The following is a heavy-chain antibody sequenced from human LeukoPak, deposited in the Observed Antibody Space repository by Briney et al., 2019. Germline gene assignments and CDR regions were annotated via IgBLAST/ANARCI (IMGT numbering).Heavy chain of an antibody. J-gene: IGHJ4*02. V-gene: IGHV4-39*01. CDR1: GGSISSSDSY. CDR3: GRHFPETGRDEQPLEY. CDR2: ICFSRTT. Sequence: KSSETLSLTCTVSGGSISSSDSYWAWVRQPPGKGLEWIGSICFSRTTYYNPSLKSRVTMSIDTSKNHFSLKVASVTAADTAVYYCGRHFPETGRDEQPLEYWGQGSLFTVSS. D-gene: IGHD3-10*01.